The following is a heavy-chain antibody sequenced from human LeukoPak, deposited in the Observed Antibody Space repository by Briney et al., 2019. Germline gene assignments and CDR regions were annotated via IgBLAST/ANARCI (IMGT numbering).Heavy chain of an antibody. V-gene: IGHV4-30-2*01. J-gene: IGHJ3*02. D-gene: IGHD7-27*01. CDR2: IYHSGST. CDR1: GGSISSGGYY. CDR3: ARARTRNWADDAFDI. Sequence: PSQTLSLTCTVSGGSISSGGYYWSWIRQPPGKGLEWIGYIYHSGSTYYNPSLKSRVTISVDRSKNQFSLKLSSVTAADTAVYYCARARTRNWADDAFDIWGQGTMVTVS.